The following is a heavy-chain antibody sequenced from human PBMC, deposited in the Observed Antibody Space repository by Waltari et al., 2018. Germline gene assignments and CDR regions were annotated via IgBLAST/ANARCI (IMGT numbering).Heavy chain of an antibody. D-gene: IGHD3-10*01. CDR1: GFTVTNNW. CDR3: SRNREDSGTFYRAYDV. J-gene: IGHJ3*01. V-gene: IGHV3-7*03. Sequence: EVRLVESGGGLVQPGGSLRRPCLASGFTVTNNWLRWVRQAPGKGLEWVASIKQDGSEKMFVDSVKGRFTISRDNAENSLYLQMNSLRAEDTAVYYCSRNREDSGTFYRAYDVWGQGTLVTVAT. CDR2: IKQDGSEK.